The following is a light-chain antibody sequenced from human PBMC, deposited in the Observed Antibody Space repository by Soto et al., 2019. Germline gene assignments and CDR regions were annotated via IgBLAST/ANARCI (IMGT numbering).Light chain of an antibody. J-gene: IGKJ5*01. CDR3: QQRSNWIT. V-gene: IGKV3-11*01. CDR2: DAS. Sequence: EIVLTQSPGTLPSSTGGRSTFSCRASQSVSTSYLAWYQQKPGQAPRLLIYDASNRATGIPARFSGSGSGTDFTLTMSSLEPEDFAVYYCQQRSNWITFGQGTRLEIK. CDR1: QSVSTSY.